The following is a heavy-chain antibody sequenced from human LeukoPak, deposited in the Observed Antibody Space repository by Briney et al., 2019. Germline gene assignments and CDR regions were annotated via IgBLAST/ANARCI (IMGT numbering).Heavy chain of an antibody. D-gene: IGHD3-22*01. Sequence: GGSLRLSCAASGFTFSSYGMHWVRQAPGKGLEWVAVISYDGSNKYYADSVKGRFTISRDNSKNTLYLQMYSLRAEDTAVYYCAKDSNYDSSGSPGTLFDYWGQGTLVTVSS. CDR1: GFTFSSYG. CDR2: ISYDGSNK. V-gene: IGHV3-30*18. J-gene: IGHJ4*02. CDR3: AKDSNYDSSGSPGTLFDY.